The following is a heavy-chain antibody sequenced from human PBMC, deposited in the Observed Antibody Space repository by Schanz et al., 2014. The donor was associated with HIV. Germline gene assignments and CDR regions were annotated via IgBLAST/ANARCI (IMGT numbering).Heavy chain of an antibody. V-gene: IGHV3-11*01. Sequence: PGGSLRLSCAASGFTFEDYYMNWIRQAPGKGLEWVAYISSSGTVIYYADSVKGRFTTSRDSSKNTLYLQMNSLRAEDTAVYYCANLVVAATDDAFDIWGQGTMVTVSS. CDR1: GFTFEDYY. CDR2: ISSSGTVI. CDR3: ANLVVAATDDAFDI. J-gene: IGHJ3*02. D-gene: IGHD2-15*01.